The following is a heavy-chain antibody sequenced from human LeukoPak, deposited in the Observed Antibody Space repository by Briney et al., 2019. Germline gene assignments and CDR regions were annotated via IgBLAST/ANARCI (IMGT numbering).Heavy chain of an antibody. CDR3: ARDVEQLGTNDY. Sequence: AGGSLRLSCAASGFTFSSYSMNWVRQAPGKGLEWVSSISSSGSYIYYADSVKGRFTISRDNAKNSLYLQMNSLRAEDTAVYYCARDVEQLGTNDYWGQGTLVTVSS. J-gene: IGHJ4*02. CDR1: GFTFSSYS. D-gene: IGHD6-13*01. V-gene: IGHV3-21*01. CDR2: ISSSGSYI.